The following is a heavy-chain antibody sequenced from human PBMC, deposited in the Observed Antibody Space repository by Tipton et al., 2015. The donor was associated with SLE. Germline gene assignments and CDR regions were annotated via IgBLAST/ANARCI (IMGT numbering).Heavy chain of an antibody. CDR2: NYPGDSDT. Sequence: QLVQSGAEVKKPGESLKISCKGSGYSFTSYWIVWVRQMPGKGLEWMGINYPGDSDTRYSPSFQGQVTISADKSISTAYLQWSSLKASDTAMYYCARHSSYYDSSGYSYWYFDLWGRGTLVTVSS. D-gene: IGHD3-22*01. CDR1: GYSFTSYW. CDR3: ARHSSYYDSSGYSYWYFDL. J-gene: IGHJ2*01. V-gene: IGHV5-51*01.